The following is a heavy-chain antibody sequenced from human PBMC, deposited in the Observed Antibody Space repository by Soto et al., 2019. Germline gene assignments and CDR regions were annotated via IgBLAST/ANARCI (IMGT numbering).Heavy chain of an antibody. V-gene: IGHV3-48*01. Sequence: EVQLMESGGGLVQPGGSLRLSCADSGFTFSSHNMNWVRQAPGKGLEWLSYISSSSSTIYYAESVKGRFTVSRDNAKRSVYLQMNSLRVEDTAVYYCVGGVVGTSWYYFDFWGQGTLVTVSS. D-gene: IGHD6-13*01. J-gene: IGHJ4*01. CDR1: GFTFSSHN. CDR3: VGGVVGTSWYYFDF. CDR2: ISSSSSTI.